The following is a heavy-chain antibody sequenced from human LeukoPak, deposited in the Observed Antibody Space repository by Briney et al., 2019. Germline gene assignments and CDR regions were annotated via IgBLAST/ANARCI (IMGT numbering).Heavy chain of an antibody. CDR1: GGSISSGSYY. CDR2: IYTSGST. CDR3: ARGLTYYDFWSGYYPILYFDY. Sequence: SETLSLTCTVSGGSISSGSYYWSWIRQPAGKGLVWIGRIYTSGSTNYNPSLKSRVTISVDTSKNQFSLKLSSVTAADTAVYYCARGLTYYDFWSGYYPILYFDYWGQGTLVTVSS. J-gene: IGHJ4*02. V-gene: IGHV4-61*02. D-gene: IGHD3-3*01.